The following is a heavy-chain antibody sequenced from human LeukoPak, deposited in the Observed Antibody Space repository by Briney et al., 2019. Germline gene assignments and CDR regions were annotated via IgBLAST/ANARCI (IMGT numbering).Heavy chain of an antibody. CDR1: GGTFISYA. V-gene: IGHV1-69*04. CDR3: ASRYCSSTSCYLNWFDP. J-gene: IGHJ5*02. CDR2: IIHILGIA. D-gene: IGHD2-2*01. Sequence: SVQVSCKASGGTFISYAISWVRQAPGQGLEWMGRIIHILGIANSAQKFQGRVTITADKSTSTAYMELSTLRSEDTAVYYCASRYCSSTSCYLNWFDPWGQGTLVTVSS.